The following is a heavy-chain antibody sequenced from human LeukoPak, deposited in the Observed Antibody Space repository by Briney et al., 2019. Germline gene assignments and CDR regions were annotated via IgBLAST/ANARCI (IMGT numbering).Heavy chain of an antibody. CDR3: ASQPTGYSSGWYNY. CDR1: GGSISSYY. D-gene: IGHD6-19*01. V-gene: IGHV4-59*08. Sequence: PSETLSLTCTVSGGSISSYYWSWTRQPPGKGLEWIGYIYYSGSTNYIPSLKSRVTISVDTSKNQFSLKLSSVTAADTAVYYCASQPTGYSSGWYNYWGQGTLVTVSS. CDR2: IYYSGST. J-gene: IGHJ4*02.